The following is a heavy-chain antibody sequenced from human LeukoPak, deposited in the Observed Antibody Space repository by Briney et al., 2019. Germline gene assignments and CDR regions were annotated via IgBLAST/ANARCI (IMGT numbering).Heavy chain of an antibody. V-gene: IGHV4-34*01. Sequence: KPSETLSLTCAVYGGSFSGYYWSWIRQPPGKGLEWIGEINHSGSTNYNPSLKSRVTISVDTSKKQFSLKLSSVTAADTAVYYCARGPARGIAVTRYWGQGTLVTVSS. CDR3: ARGPARGIAVTRY. CDR1: GGSFSGYY. CDR2: INHSGST. D-gene: IGHD6-19*01. J-gene: IGHJ4*02.